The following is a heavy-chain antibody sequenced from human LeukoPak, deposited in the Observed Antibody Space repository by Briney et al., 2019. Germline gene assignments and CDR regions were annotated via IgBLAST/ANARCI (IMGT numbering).Heavy chain of an antibody. J-gene: IGHJ4*02. CDR3: ARDQGYYFDY. CDR2: IYYSGST. Sequence: SETLSLTCTVSGGSISSGGYYWSWIRRHPGKGLEWIGYIYYSGSTYYNPSLKSRVTISVDTSKNQFSLKLSSVTTADTAVYYCARDQGYYFDYWGQGTLVTVSS. CDR1: GGSISSGGYY. V-gene: IGHV4-31*03.